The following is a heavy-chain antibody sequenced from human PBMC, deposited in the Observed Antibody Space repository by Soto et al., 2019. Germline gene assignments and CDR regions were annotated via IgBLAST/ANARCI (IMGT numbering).Heavy chain of an antibody. CDR3: AREYYYDSSGIGFDP. CDR2: IYYSGSP. J-gene: IGHJ5*02. Sequence: TLSLTCAVSGGSMSSGDYYWSWIRQPPGKGLEWIGYIYYSGSPYYNPSLKSRVTISVDTSKNQFSLKLNSVTAADTAVYYCAREYYYDSSGIGFDPWGPGTLVTVSS. V-gene: IGHV4-30-4*01. CDR1: GGSMSSGDYY. D-gene: IGHD3-22*01.